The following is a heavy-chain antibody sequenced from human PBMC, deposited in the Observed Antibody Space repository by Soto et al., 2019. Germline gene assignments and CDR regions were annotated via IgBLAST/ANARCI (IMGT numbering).Heavy chain of an antibody. D-gene: IGHD5-12*01. CDR2: IYYSGST. Sequence: SETLSLTCTVSGGSISSGGYYWSWIRQHPGKGLEWIGYIYYSGSTYYNPSLKSRVTISVDTSKNQFSLKLSSVTAADTAVYYCTALDSGYVSFDYWGQGTLVTV. J-gene: IGHJ4*02. CDR3: TALDSGYVSFDY. V-gene: IGHV4-31*03. CDR1: GGSISSGGYY.